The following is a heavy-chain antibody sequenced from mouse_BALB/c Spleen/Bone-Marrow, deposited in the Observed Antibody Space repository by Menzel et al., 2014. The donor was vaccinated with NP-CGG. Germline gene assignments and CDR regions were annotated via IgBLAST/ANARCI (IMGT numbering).Heavy chain of an antibody. J-gene: IGHJ4*01. D-gene: IGHD1-2*01. CDR3: ARKDYGYNYVMDY. CDR1: GYTFTECT. Sequence: EVKLMESGPELVKPGASVKISCKTSGYTFTECTMHWVKQSHGKSLEWIGGINPNNGGTIYNQKFKGKATLTVDKSSSTAYMELRSLTSEDSAVYYCARKDYGYNYVMDYWGQGTSVTVSS. CDR2: INPNNGGT. V-gene: IGHV1-18*01.